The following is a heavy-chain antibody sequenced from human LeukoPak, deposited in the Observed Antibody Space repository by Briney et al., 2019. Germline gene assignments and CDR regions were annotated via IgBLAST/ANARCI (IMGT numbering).Heavy chain of an antibody. V-gene: IGHV3-48*03. CDR1: GFTFSSYE. J-gene: IGHJ4*02. CDR2: ISSSGSTI. Sequence: GGSLRLSCAAFGFTFSSYEMNWVRQAPGKGLEWVSYISSSGSTIYCADSVKGRFTISRDNARNSLYLQMNNLTVEDTAVYYCARDPGFSVARWGQGSLVFVSS. CDR3: ARDPGFSVAR. D-gene: IGHD3-3*01.